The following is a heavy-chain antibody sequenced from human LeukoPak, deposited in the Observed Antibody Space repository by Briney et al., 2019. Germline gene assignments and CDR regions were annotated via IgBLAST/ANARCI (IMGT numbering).Heavy chain of an antibody. D-gene: IGHD6-19*01. J-gene: IGHJ4*02. CDR3: ARRQAVAGNPALLGY. Sequence: ASVKVSCKASGYTFTGYYMHWVRQAPGQGLEWMGWMNPNSGNTGYAQKFQGRVTMTRNTSISTAYMELSSLRSEDTAVYYCARRQAVAGNPALLGYWGQGTLVTVSS. CDR1: GYTFTGYY. CDR2: MNPNSGNT. V-gene: IGHV1-8*02.